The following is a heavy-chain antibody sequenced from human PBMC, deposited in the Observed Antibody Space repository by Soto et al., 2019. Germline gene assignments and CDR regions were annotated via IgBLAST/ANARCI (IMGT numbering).Heavy chain of an antibody. CDR3: ARERTYYYDSSGYYSDDAFDI. CDR1: GGSFSSYA. CDR2: IIPIFGTA. V-gene: IGHV1-69*01. J-gene: IGHJ3*02. Sequence: QVQLVQSGAEVKKPGSSVKVSCRASGGSFSSYAISWVRQAPGQGLEWMGGIIPIFGTANYAQKFQGRVTITADESTSTAYMELSSLRSEDTALYYCARERTYYYDSSGYYSDDAFDIWGQGTMVTVSS. D-gene: IGHD3-22*01.